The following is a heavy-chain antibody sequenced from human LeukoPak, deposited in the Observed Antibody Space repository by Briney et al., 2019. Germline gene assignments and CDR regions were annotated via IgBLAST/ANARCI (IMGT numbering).Heavy chain of an antibody. CDR1: GYSFTGYY. V-gene: IGHV1-2*02. D-gene: IGHD3-22*01. CDR2: INPDGGVT. J-gene: IGHJ5*02. Sequence: GASVKVSCKASGYSFTGYYIHWVRQAPGQGLEWMGWINPDGGVTKSAQNFQGRVTMTRDTSISTAYMELSRLRSDDTAVYYCARDRRVGYYYDSSGTNWFDPWGQGTLVTVSS. CDR3: ARDRRVGYYYDSSGTNWFDP.